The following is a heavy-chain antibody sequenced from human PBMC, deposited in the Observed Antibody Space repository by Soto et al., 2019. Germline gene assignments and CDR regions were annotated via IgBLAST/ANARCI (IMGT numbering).Heavy chain of an antibody. D-gene: IGHD6-6*01. J-gene: IGHJ4*02. Sequence: SETLSLTCAVYGGSFSGYYWSWIRQPPGKGLEWIGEINHSGSTNYNPSLKSRVTISVDTPKNQFSLKLSSVTAADTAVYYCARGVGHSSSSSYYFDYWGQGTLVTVSS. CDR2: INHSGST. CDR3: ARGVGHSSSSSYYFDY. CDR1: GGSFSGYY. V-gene: IGHV4-34*01.